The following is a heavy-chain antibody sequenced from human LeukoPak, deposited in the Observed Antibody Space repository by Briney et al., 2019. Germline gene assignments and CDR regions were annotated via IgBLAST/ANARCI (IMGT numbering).Heavy chain of an antibody. CDR2: IYYSGST. Sequence: PSETLSLTCTVSGGSISSYYWSWIRQPPGKGLEWIGYIYYSGSTNYNPSLKSRVTISVDTSKNQFSLKLSSVTAADTAVYYCARQIDGSYFDYWGQGTLVTVSS. D-gene: IGHD3-9*01. V-gene: IGHV4-59*08. CDR1: GGSISSYY. J-gene: IGHJ4*02. CDR3: ARQIDGSYFDY.